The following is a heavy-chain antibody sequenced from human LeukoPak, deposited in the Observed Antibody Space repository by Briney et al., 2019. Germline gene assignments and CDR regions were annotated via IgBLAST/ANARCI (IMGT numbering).Heavy chain of an antibody. J-gene: IGHJ4*02. Sequence: GGSLRLSCAASGFTFSTYPMHWVRQAPGKGLEYVSAISSNGGSTYYANSVKGRFTISRDNSKNTLYLQMGSLRAEDMAVYYCARVSGRYSSGYIDYWGQGTLVTVSS. CDR1: GFTFSTYP. D-gene: IGHD2-15*01. V-gene: IGHV3-64*01. CDR2: ISSNGGST. CDR3: ARVSGRYSSGYIDY.